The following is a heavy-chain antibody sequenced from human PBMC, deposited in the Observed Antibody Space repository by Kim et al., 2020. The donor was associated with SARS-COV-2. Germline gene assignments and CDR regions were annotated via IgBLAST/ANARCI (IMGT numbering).Heavy chain of an antibody. J-gene: IGHJ4*02. CDR2: T. V-gene: IGHV3-23*01. Sequence: TFYASSVKGRFSRSRDNSQTTLYLQLRSLRAEDTGIYYCAKESGHALPFASWGQGTLVTVSS. D-gene: IGHD2-8*02. CDR3: AKESGHALPFAS.